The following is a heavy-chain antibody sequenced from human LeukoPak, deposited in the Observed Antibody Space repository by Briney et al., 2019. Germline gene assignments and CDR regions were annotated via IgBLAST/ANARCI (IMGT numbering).Heavy chain of an antibody. CDR2: IYYSGSA. CDR3: ARAYGARPYYYFDS. J-gene: IGHJ4*02. CDR1: GGSISSNGYY. Sequence: PSETPSLTCSVSGGSISSNGYYWGWIRQPPGKGLEWIGAIYYSGSAYYNPSLKSRVTISVDTSKNQFSLKVTSVTAADTAVYYCARAYGARPYYYFDSWGQGTLVTVSS. V-gene: IGHV4-39*01. D-gene: IGHD4-17*01.